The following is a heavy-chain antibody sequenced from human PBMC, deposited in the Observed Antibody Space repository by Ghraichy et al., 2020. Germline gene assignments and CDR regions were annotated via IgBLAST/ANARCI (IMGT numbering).Heavy chain of an antibody. CDR3: ARLTTIVIPSVAGY. Sequence: ASVKVSCKASGYTFTGYYMHWVRQAPGQGLEWMGWINPNSGGTNYAQKFQGRVTMTRDTSISTAYMELSRLRFDDTAVYYCARLTTIVIPSVAGYWGQGTLVTVSS. D-gene: IGHD4-11*01. CDR1: GYTFTGYY. V-gene: IGHV1-2*02. CDR2: INPNSGGT. J-gene: IGHJ4*02.